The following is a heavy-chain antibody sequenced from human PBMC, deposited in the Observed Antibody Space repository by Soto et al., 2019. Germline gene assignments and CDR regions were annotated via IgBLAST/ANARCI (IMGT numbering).Heavy chain of an antibody. CDR1: GFTFSGSA. CDR2: IRDKVNKYAT. CDR3: GYDFWSGYYSVGQTSGMDV. Sequence: EVQLVESGGGLVQPGGSLKLSCAASGFTFSGSAIHWVRQASWKGLEWVGRIRDKVNKYATAYAASVTGRFTISRDDSKNMAYLQMNSLKTDDTAVYYCGYDFWSGYYSVGQTSGMDVWGQGTTVTVSS. J-gene: IGHJ6*02. D-gene: IGHD3-3*01. V-gene: IGHV3-73*02.